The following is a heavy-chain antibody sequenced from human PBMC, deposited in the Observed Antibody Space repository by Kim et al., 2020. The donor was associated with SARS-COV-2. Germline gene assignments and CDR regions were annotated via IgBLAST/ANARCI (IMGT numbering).Heavy chain of an antibody. V-gene: IGHV3-74*01. J-gene: IGHJ4*02. Sequence: ADSVKGRFTISRDNAKNTLYLQMNSLRAEDTAVYYCAREPYSGSYYSIDYWGQGTLVTVSS. CDR3: AREPYSGSYYSIDY. D-gene: IGHD1-26*01.